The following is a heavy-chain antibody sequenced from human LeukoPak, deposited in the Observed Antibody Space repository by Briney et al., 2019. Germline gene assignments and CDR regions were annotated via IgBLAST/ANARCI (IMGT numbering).Heavy chain of an antibody. CDR2: IGAYSGYT. CDR3: ARVRSGWNSWDF. D-gene: IGHD6-19*01. J-gene: IGHJ4*02. V-gene: IGHV1-18*01. CDR1: GYTFTSYG. Sequence: ASVKVSCKASGYTFTSYGLSWVRQAPGLGLEWMGWIGAYSGYTNYAQKLQDRVTMTTDTSTSTAYMELRSLRSDDTAVYYCARVRSGWNSWDFWGQGTLVTVSS.